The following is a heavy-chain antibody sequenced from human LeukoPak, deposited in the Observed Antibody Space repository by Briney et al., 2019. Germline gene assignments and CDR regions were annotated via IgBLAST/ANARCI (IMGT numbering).Heavy chain of an antibody. J-gene: IGHJ4*02. CDR2: INHSGST. Sequence: SETLSLTCAVSGYSISSGYYWGWIRQPPGKGLEWIGEINHSGSTNYNPSLKSRVTISVDTSKNQFSLKLSSVTAADTAVYYCARVRYDYVWGSYRYPLFYFDYWGQGTLVTVSS. CDR3: ARVRYDYVWGSYRYPLFYFDY. CDR1: GYSISSGYY. D-gene: IGHD3-16*02. V-gene: IGHV4-38-2*01.